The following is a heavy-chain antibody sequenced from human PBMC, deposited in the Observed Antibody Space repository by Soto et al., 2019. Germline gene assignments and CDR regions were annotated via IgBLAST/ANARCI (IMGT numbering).Heavy chain of an antibody. J-gene: IGHJ4*02. CDR3: APWFY. CDR2: ISYDGSNK. D-gene: IGHD3-22*01. CDR1: GFTFSSYG. Sequence: QVQLVESGGGVVQPGRSLRLSCAASGFTFSSYGMHWVRQAPGKGLEWVAVISYDGSNKYYADSVKGRFTISRDNSKNTLYLQMNSLRAEDTSVYYCAPWFYWGQGTLVTVSS. V-gene: IGHV3-30*03.